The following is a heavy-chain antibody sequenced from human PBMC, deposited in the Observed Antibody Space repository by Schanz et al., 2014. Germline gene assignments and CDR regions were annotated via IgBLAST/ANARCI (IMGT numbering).Heavy chain of an antibody. Sequence: VQLVESGGGLVKPGGSLRLSCAASGFTLNSYAMTWVRQAPGKGLEWVSALSGSGGSTYYADSVKGRFTISRDNSKNTLYLQMNTLRAEDTAVYYCARDGDRFYHNYYMDVWGKGTTVTVSS. V-gene: IGHV3-23*04. D-gene: IGHD4-17*01. CDR2: LSGSGGST. CDR1: GFTLNSYA. CDR3: ARDGDRFYHNYYMDV. J-gene: IGHJ6*03.